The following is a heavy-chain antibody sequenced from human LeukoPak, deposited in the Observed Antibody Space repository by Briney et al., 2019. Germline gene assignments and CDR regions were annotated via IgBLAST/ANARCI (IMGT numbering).Heavy chain of an antibody. V-gene: IGHV3-53*01. CDR1: GFTVSSNY. CDR3: ARVEKLLRYYYYYYMDV. J-gene: IGHJ6*03. D-gene: IGHD1-26*01. Sequence: PGGSLRLSCAASGFTVSSNYMSWVRQAPGKGPEWVSVIYSGGSTYYADSVKGRFTISRDNSKNTLYLQMNSLRAEDTAVYYCARVEKLLRYYYYYYMDVWGKGTTVTVSS. CDR2: IYSGGST.